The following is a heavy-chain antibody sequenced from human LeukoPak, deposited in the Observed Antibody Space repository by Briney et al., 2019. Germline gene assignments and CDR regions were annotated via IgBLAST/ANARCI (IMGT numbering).Heavy chain of an antibody. CDR3: ARETESYGMDV. CDR2: INPSGGST. J-gene: IGHJ6*02. D-gene: IGHD3-10*01. Sequence: ASVKVSCKASGYTFTSYYMHWVRQAPGQGLEWMGIINPSGGSTSYAQKFQGRVTMTRDTSTSTVYMELNSLRSEDTAVYYCARETESYGMDVWGQGTTVTVSS. CDR1: GYTFTSYY. V-gene: IGHV1-46*01.